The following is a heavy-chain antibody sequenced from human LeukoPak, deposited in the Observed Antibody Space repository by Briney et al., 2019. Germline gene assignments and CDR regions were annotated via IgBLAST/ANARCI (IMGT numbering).Heavy chain of an antibody. CDR2: INHSGST. J-gene: IGHJ3*02. V-gene: IGHV4-34*01. CDR1: GGSFSGYY. Sequence: PSETLSLTCAVYGGSFSGYYWSWILQPPGKGLEWIGEINHSGSTNYNPSLKSRVTISVDTSKNQFSLKLSSVTAADTAVYYCARGPMSLWELAFDIWGQGTMVTVSS. CDR3: ARGPMSLWELAFDI. D-gene: IGHD1-7*01.